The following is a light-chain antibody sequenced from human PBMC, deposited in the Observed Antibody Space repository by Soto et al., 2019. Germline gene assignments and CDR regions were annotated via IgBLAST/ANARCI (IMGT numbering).Light chain of an antibody. V-gene: IGKV1-8*01. Sequence: IQMTQSPSSFSASTGDRVTITCRAGQGISSYLAWYQQKPGKAPKLLIYAASTLQSGVPSRFSGSGSGTDFTLTISRLEPEDFAVYYCQQYGSSPWTFGQGTKVDI. CDR1: QGISSY. CDR3: QQYGSSPWT. J-gene: IGKJ1*01. CDR2: AAS.